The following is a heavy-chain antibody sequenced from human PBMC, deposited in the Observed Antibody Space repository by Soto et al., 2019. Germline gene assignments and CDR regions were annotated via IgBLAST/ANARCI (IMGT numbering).Heavy chain of an antibody. J-gene: IGHJ6*03. CDR1: GGTFSSYT. Sequence: SVKVSCKASGGTFSSYTISWVRQAPGQGLEWMGRIIPILGIANYAQRFQGRVTITADKSTSTAYMELSSLRSEDTAVYYCASAHDPGSSSWYDYYYYYMDVWGKGTTVTVSS. CDR3: ASAHDPGSSSWYDYYYYYMDV. D-gene: IGHD6-13*01. V-gene: IGHV1-69*02. CDR2: IIPILGIA.